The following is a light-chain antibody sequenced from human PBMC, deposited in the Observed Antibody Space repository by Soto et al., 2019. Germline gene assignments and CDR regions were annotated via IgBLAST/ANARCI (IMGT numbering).Light chain of an antibody. J-gene: IGLJ2*01. CDR1: SSNIGACFD. CDR2: GNS. CDR3: QSYDSSLSVVV. V-gene: IGLV1-40*01. Sequence: QSVLTQPPSVSGAPGQRVSISCTGSSSNIGACFDVHWYQQLPGTAPKLLIYGNSNRPSGVPDRFSGSKSGTSASLAITGLQAEDEADYYCQSYDSSLSVVVFGGGTQLTVL.